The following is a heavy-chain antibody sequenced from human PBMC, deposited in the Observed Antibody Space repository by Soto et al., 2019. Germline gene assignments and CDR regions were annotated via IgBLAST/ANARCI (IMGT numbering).Heavy chain of an antibody. CDR3: AKDRRAGGNSAFYFDF. CDR1: GFKFSDYA. D-gene: IGHD3-16*01. Sequence: GGSLRLSCAASGFKFSDYAMSWVRQAPGKGLEWVSLISATGGGTYYADSVKGRFTISRDNSHNTLYLQVHSLTAEDTAVYYCAKDRRAGGNSAFYFDFWGQGAQVTVSS. CDR2: ISATGGGT. J-gene: IGHJ4*02. V-gene: IGHV3-23*01.